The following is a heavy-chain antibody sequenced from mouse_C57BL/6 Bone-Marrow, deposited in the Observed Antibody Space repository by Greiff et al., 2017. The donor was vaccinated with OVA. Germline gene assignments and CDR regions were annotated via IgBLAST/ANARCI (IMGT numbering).Heavy chain of an antibody. V-gene: IGHV3-6*01. CDR3: ARDPCYYGSSPFAY. CDR1: GYSITSGYY. J-gene: IGHJ3*01. D-gene: IGHD1-1*01. Sequence: ASGPGIVKPSQSLSLTCSVTGYSITSGYYWNWIRQFPGNKLEWLGYISYDGSNNENPSLKHRIPFTRDTSQNQFFLKLNSVTTEDTATYYCARDPCYYGSSPFAYWGHWTLVTVSA. CDR2: ISYDGSN.